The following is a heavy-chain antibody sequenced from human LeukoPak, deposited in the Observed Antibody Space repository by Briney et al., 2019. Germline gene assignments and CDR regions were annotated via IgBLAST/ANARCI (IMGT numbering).Heavy chain of an antibody. J-gene: IGHJ4*02. Sequence: GGSLRLSCAASGFTFSSYAMTWVRQAPGKGLEWVANIKQDGSDKYYLDAVKGRFTISRDNSKNTLYLQMDSLRAEDTAVYYCASAGLLFTDYYFDYWGQGTLVTVSS. V-gene: IGHV3-7*03. CDR2: IKQDGSDK. D-gene: IGHD2-21*02. CDR3: ASAGLLFTDYYFDY. CDR1: GFTFSSYA.